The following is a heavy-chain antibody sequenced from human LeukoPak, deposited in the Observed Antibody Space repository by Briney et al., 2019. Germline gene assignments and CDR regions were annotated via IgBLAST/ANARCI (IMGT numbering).Heavy chain of an antibody. CDR3: ARTLPSRPTYYDFWSGYPNWFDP. CDR2: ISSSGSTI. D-gene: IGHD3-3*01. CDR1: GFTFSDYY. J-gene: IGHJ5*02. V-gene: IGHV3-11*01. Sequence: KPGGSLRLSCAASGFTFSDYYMSWIRRAPGKGLEWVSYISSSGSTIYYADSVKGRFTISRDNAKNSLYLQMNSLRAEDTAVYYCARTLPSRPTYYDFWSGYPNWFDPWGQGTLVTVSS.